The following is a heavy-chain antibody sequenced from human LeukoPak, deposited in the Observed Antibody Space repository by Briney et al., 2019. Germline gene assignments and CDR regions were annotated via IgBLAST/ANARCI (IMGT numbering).Heavy chain of an antibody. CDR1: GGSISSSSYY. V-gene: IGHV4-39*07. CDR2: IYYSGST. Sequence: SETLSLTCTVSGGSISSSSYYWGWIRQPPGKGLEWIGSIYYSGSTYYNPSLKSRVTISVDTPKNQFSLKLSSVTAADTAVYYCARVAYDILTGYLTIFDYWGQGTLVTVSS. D-gene: IGHD3-9*01. CDR3: ARVAYDILTGYLTIFDY. J-gene: IGHJ4*02.